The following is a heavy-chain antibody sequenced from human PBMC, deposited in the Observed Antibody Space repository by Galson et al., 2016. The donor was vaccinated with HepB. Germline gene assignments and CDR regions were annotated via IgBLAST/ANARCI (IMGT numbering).Heavy chain of an antibody. J-gene: IGHJ6*02. V-gene: IGHV3-23*01. CDR3: AKGFRPYRSGWERLFEHSYHYYGMDV. CDR1: GSTFSSYA. CDR2: ISSRGGRT. D-gene: IGHD6-19*01. Sequence: SLRLSCAASGSTFSSYAMSWVRQAPGKGLEWVSSISSRGGRTYYTDSVKGRFTVSRDNSKNTLYVQMNTLRAEDTAVYYCAKGFRPYRSGWERLFEHSYHYYGMDVWGQGTTVTVSS.